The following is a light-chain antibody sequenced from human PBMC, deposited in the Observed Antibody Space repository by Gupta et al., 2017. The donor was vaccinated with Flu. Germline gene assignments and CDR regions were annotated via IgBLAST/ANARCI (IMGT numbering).Light chain of an antibody. CDR1: QSNRNC. Sequence: APMYASMRDEITNTCMSSQSNRNCMAWSQHEQGEDPNLLIYMASSVGSGVTPKFSGSGCEIEFTLTVSSLQPEAYATYSCQHDDNCLGAFGQGTKLENK. J-gene: IGKJ2*01. CDR2: MAS. V-gene: IGKV1-5*03. CDR3: QHDDNCLGA.